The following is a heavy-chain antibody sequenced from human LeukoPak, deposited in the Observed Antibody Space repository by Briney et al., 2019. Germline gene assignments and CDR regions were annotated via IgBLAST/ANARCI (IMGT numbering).Heavy chain of an antibody. CDR1: GGSISSSYW. CDR2: IYHSGST. V-gene: IGHV4-4*02. J-gene: IGHJ3*02. CDR3: ARRRNDAFDI. Sequence: SETLSLTCGVSGGSISSSYWWSWVRQSPGKGLEWIGEIYHSGSTNYNPSLKSRVTISVDQSKYQFSLKLSSVTAADTAVYYCARRRNDAFDIWGQGTMVTVSS.